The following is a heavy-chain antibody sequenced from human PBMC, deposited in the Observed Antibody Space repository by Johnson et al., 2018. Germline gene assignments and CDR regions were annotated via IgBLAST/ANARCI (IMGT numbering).Heavy chain of an antibody. V-gene: IGHV3-13*01. J-gene: IGHJ3*02. CDR2: IGAAGDT. CDR3: ARDREGAFDT. Sequence: VQLVQSGGGLVQPGGSLRLSCAASGFTFSTYDMHWVRQATGKGLEWVSVIGAAGDTYYPDSVKGRFTISRENAQNSLYLQMNNLRAVDTAVYYCARDREGAFDTWGEGTMVTVS. CDR1: GFTFSTYD.